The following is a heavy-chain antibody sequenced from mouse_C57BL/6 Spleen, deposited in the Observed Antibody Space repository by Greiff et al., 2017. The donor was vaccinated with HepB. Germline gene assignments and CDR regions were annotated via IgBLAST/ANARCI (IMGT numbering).Heavy chain of an antibody. D-gene: IGHD2-4*01. CDR2: IWSGGST. V-gene: IGHV2-2*01. J-gene: IGHJ4*01. CDR3: ARPNDYPYAMDY. CDR1: GFSLTSYG. Sequence: VQLVESGPGLVQPSQSLSITCTVSGFSLTSYGVHWVRQSPGKGLEWLGVIWSGGSTDYNAAFISRLSISKDNSKSQVFFKMNSLQADDTAIYYCARPNDYPYAMDYWGQGTSVTVSS.